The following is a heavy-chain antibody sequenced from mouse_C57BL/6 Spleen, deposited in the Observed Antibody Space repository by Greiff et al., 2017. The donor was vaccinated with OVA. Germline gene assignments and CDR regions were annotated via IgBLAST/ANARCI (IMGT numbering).Heavy chain of an antibody. CDR1: GFSLTSYG. V-gene: IGHV2-2*01. CDR3: ARNCDGSSYGYFDV. Sequence: VQLVESGPGLVQPSQSLSITCTVSGFSLTSYGVHWVRQSPGKGLEWLGVIWSGGSTDYNAAFISGLSISKDNSKSQVFFKMNSLQADDTAIYYCARNCDGSSYGYFDVWGTGTTVTVSS. J-gene: IGHJ1*03. CDR2: IWSGGST. D-gene: IGHD1-1*01.